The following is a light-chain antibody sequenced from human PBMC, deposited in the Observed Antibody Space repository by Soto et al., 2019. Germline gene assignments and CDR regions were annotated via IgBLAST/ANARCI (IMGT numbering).Light chain of an antibody. Sequence: SVLTQSPGTLSLSPGERATLSSRARQSFSTSYLAWYQQKPGQAPRLLIYGASTRATGIPARFSGSGSGTEFTLTISSLQSEDFAVYYCHQYDNWPKTFGQGTRLEIK. CDR1: QSFSTSY. J-gene: IGKJ5*01. CDR2: GAS. V-gene: IGKV3-15*01. CDR3: HQYDNWPKT.